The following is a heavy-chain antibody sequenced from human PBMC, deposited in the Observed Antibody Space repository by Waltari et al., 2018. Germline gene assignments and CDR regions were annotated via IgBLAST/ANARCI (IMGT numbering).Heavy chain of an antibody. CDR1: GYTFPGYY. D-gene: IGHD4-17*01. V-gene: IGHV1-2*06. CDR3: ARDLGSDYGNRDY. Sequence: QVHLVQSGAEVKKPGASVKVSCKASGYTFPGYYIQWVRRAPGQGLEWMGRINPNSGDTNYAQKLQGRVTLTRDTSINTAYMELSSLKSDDTAVYYCARDLGSDYGNRDYWGQGTLVTVPS. J-gene: IGHJ4*02. CDR2: INPNSGDT.